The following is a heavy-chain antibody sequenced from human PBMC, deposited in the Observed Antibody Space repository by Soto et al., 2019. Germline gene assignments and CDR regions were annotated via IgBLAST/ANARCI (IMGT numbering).Heavy chain of an antibody. CDR1: GGSISSSSYY. V-gene: IGHV4-39*01. J-gene: IGHJ4*02. CDR2: IYYSGST. D-gene: IGHD3-16*01. CDR3: ARGFLYYIWGSYDLQTQKPRYYFDY. Sequence: SETLSLTCTVSGGSISSSSYYWGWIRQPPGKGLEWIGSIYYSGSTYYNPSLKSRVTISVDTSKNQFSLKLSSVTAADTAVYYCARGFLYYIWGSYDLQTQKPRYYFDYWGQGTLVTVSS.